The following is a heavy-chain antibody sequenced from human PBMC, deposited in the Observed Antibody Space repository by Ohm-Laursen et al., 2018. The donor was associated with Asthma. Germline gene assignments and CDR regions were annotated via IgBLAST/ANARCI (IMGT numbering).Heavy chain of an antibody. CDR1: GFTFSSYG. Sequence: SLRLSCSASGFTFSSYGMHWVRQAPGKGLEWVAVISYDGSNKYYADSVKGRFTISRDNSKNTLYLQMNSLRAEDTAVYYCARDQGHKEVATPQNHYYYGMDVWGQGTTVTVSS. CDR2: ISYDGSNK. V-gene: IGHV3-30*03. D-gene: IGHD5-12*01. CDR3: ARDQGHKEVATPQNHYYYGMDV. J-gene: IGHJ6*02.